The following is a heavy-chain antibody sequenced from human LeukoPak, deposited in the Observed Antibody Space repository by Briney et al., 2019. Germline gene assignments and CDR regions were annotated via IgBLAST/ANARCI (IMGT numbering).Heavy chain of an antibody. CDR3: GGPGYSGGWYFFDY. D-gene: IGHD6-19*01. CDR2: IWYDGSNK. J-gene: IGHJ4*02. CDR1: GFTFSSYG. V-gene: IGHV3-33*01. Sequence: GGSLRLSCAASGFTFSSYGMHWVRQAPGKGLEWVAVIWYDGSNKYYADSVKGRFTISRDNSKNTVYLQMNSLRAEDTAVYYWGGPGYSGGWYFFDYGGGGPLVTVS.